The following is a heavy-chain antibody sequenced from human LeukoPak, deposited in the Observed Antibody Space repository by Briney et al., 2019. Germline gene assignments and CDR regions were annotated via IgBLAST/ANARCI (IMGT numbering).Heavy chain of an antibody. Sequence: PGGSLRLSCAASGFTFSDYYMSWIRQAPGKGLEWVSYISSSSSTIYYADSVKGRFTISRDNAKNSLYLQMNSLRAEDTAVYYCARDAGVSTAIPLYYFDYWGQGTLVTVSS. CDR3: ARDAGVSTAIPLYYFDY. J-gene: IGHJ4*02. CDR1: GFTFSDYY. V-gene: IGHV3-11*01. CDR2: ISSSSSTI. D-gene: IGHD2-21*02.